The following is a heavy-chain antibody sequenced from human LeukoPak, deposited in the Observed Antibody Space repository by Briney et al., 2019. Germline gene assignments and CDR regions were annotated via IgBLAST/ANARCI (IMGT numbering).Heavy chain of an antibody. J-gene: IGHJ4*02. Sequence: GGSLRLSCAASGFMVSSNYMNWVRQAPGKGLEWVSSISSSSSYIYYADSVKGRFTISRDNAKNSLYLQMNSLRAEDTAVYYCARDSIVGAAFDYWGQGTLVTVSS. D-gene: IGHD1-26*01. CDR2: ISSSSSYI. CDR3: ARDSIVGAAFDY. CDR1: GFMVSSNY. V-gene: IGHV3-21*01.